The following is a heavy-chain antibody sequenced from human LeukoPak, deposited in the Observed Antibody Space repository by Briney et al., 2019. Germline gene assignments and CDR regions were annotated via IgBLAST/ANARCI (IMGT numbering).Heavy chain of an antibody. CDR1: GGSFSGYY. V-gene: IGHV4-34*01. D-gene: IGHD5-18*01. CDR2: INHSGST. CDR3: ARAQVDTAMSDAFDI. Sequence: NPSETLSLTCAVYGGSFSGYYWSWIRQPPGKGLEWIGEINHSGSTNYNPSLKSRVTISVDTSKNQFSLKLSSVTAADTAVYYCARAQVDTAMSDAFDIWGQGTMVTVSS. J-gene: IGHJ3*02.